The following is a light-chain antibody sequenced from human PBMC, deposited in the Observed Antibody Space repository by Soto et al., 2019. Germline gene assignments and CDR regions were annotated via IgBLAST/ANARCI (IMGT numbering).Light chain of an antibody. J-gene: IGLJ2*01. CDR3: SSYTTSSTL. CDR1: SSDIGGYNY. V-gene: IGLV2-14*01. Sequence: QSVLTQPASVSGSPGQSITISCTGTSSDIGGYNYVSWYQQHLGKAPKLMMYDVSNRPSGVSYRFSGSKSGNTASLTISGLQTEDEADYYCSSYTTSSTLFGGGTKLTVL. CDR2: DVS.